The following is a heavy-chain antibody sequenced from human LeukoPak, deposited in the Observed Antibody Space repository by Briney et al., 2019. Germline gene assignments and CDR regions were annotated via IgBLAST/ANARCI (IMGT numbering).Heavy chain of an antibody. Sequence: SETLSLTCGVYGGSFSDYYWSWIRQPPGKGLEWIGEINHSGSTNYNPSLKSRVTISVDTSKNQFSVNLSSVTAADTAVYYCARRSKILLALDFWGQGTLVTVSS. CDR2: INHSGST. CDR1: GGSFSDYY. J-gene: IGHJ4*02. CDR3: ARRSKILLALDF. D-gene: IGHD3-10*01. V-gene: IGHV4-34*01.